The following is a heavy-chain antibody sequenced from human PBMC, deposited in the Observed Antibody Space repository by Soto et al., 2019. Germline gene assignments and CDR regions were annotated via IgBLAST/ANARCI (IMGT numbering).Heavy chain of an antibody. CDR1: GVSISTSRSY. Sequence: PSETLSLTCNVSGVSISTSRSYWAWMRQPPGKGLEWLANIFYSGSTYYNPSLASRVTVSVDTSKNEFSLKLRSVTAADTAVYYCARQPTTGDTDLWFDPWGQGTLVTVSS. D-gene: IGHD2-21*01. CDR3: ARQPTTGDTDLWFDP. J-gene: IGHJ5*02. V-gene: IGHV4-39*01. CDR2: IFYSGST.